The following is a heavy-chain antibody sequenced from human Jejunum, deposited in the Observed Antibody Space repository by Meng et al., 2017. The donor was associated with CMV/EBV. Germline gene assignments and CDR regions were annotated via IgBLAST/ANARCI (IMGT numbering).Heavy chain of an antibody. J-gene: IGHJ4*02. CDR3: ARDRNSFYFDS. Sequence: CATSGFTFSNYRMSWLRQAPGKCLELVSYVSAGAAAVFYADSVKGRFTISRDNAKNSLYLQMNSLRAEDTAVYYCARDRNSFYFDSCGQGTLVTVSS. V-gene: IGHV3-11*01. D-gene: IGHD1/OR15-1a*01. CDR1: GFTFSNYR. CDR2: VSAGAAAV.